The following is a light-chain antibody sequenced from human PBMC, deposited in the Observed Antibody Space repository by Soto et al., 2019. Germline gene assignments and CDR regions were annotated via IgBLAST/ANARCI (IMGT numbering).Light chain of an antibody. CDR2: GAS. J-gene: IGKJ4*01. V-gene: IGKV3D-15*01. CDR3: PQDKDWPPLT. CDR1: QSVNIN. Sequence: EIAMTQSPVTLSASPGERVTLSCRASQSVNINLAWYQQRPGQAPRVLIYGASNRASGIPDRFSGSGSGTDFTLTISSLEPDDFALYYCPQDKDWPPLTFGGGTRVEIK.